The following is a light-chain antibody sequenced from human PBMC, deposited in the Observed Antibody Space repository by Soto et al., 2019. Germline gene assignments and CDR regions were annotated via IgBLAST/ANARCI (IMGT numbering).Light chain of an antibody. V-gene: IGKV1-33*01. CDR2: DAS. CDR1: QDINKN. Sequence: DIQMTQSPSSLSASVGDRVTITCQASQDINKNLIWYQQKPGKAPKLLIYDASDLETGVPSRFSGSGSGTGFTFTISSRQPEYFATYYCQQYESLPLTFGQGTRLEIK. J-gene: IGKJ5*01. CDR3: QQYESLPLT.